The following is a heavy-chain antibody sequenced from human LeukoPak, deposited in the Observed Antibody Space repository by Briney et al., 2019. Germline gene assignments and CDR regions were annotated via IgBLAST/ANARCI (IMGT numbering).Heavy chain of an antibody. Sequence: GGTLRLSCAASGFTFSSYSMNWVRQAPGKGLEWVSAISGSGGSTYYADSVKGRFTISRDNSKNTLYLQMNSLRAEDTAVYYCAKDHKQWLVPSPFDYWGQGTLVTVSS. CDR3: AKDHKQWLVPSPFDY. CDR1: GFTFSSYS. CDR2: ISGSGGST. V-gene: IGHV3-23*01. J-gene: IGHJ4*02. D-gene: IGHD6-19*01.